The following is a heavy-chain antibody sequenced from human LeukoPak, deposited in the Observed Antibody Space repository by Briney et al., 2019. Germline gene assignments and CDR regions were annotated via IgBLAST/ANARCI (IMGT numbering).Heavy chain of an antibody. CDR2: INHSGST. CDR3: ARGPRNYYGSGSYYNVGWFDA. J-gene: IGHJ5*02. CDR1: GGSFSGYY. Sequence: ETLSLTCAVYGGSFSGYYWSWIRQPPGKGLEWIGEINHSGSTKYNPALKNRLTISVDTSKNQFSLKMSSVTAADTAVYYCARGPRNYYGSGSYYNVGWFDAWGQGTLVTVSS. V-gene: IGHV4-34*01. D-gene: IGHD3-10*01.